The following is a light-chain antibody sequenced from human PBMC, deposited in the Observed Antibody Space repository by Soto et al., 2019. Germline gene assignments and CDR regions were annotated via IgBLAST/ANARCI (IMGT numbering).Light chain of an antibody. CDR1: QSVSIRY. V-gene: IGKV3-20*01. Sequence: EIVLTQSPGTLSLSPGESATLSCRASQSVSIRYLGWYQQRPGQAPRLLIYGASSRATGIPDRFSGSGSGTDFTLTISRLEPEDFEVYYCHQYDNSPLTFGGGTKV. CDR2: GAS. CDR3: HQYDNSPLT. J-gene: IGKJ4*01.